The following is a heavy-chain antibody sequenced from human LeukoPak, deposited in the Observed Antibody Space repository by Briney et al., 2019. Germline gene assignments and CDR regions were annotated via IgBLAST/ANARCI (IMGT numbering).Heavy chain of an antibody. Sequence: GASVKVSCKVSEYTLTELSMHWVRQAPGKGLEWMGGFDPEDGETIYAQKFQGRVTMTEDTSTDTAYMELSSLRSEDTAVYYCATSQAALGASDAFDIWGQGTMVTVSS. CDR3: ATSQAALGASDAFDI. CDR1: EYTLTELS. J-gene: IGHJ3*02. V-gene: IGHV1-24*01. D-gene: IGHD2-15*01. CDR2: FDPEDGET.